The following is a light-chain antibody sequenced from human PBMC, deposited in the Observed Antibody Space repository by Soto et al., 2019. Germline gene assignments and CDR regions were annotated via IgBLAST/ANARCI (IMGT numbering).Light chain of an antibody. Sequence: ETVLTQSPATLSLSPGDRATLSCGASQRINDNYLAWYQQKPGLAPRLLIYDASTRAPGIPDRFSGSGSGADFTLTISRLEPEDFAVYYCQQYSNVPPNTFGQGTKLEIK. CDR1: QRINDNY. CDR2: DAS. J-gene: IGKJ2*01. V-gene: IGKV3D-20*01. CDR3: QQYSNVPPNT.